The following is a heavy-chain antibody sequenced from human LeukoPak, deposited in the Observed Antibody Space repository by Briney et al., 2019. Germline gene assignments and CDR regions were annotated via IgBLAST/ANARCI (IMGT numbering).Heavy chain of an antibody. J-gene: IGHJ4*02. D-gene: IGHD2-15*01. Sequence: GGSLRLSCAASGFTFDDYTMHWVRQAPGKGLEWVSLISWDGGSTYYADSVKGRFTISRDNSKNSLYLQMNSLRTEDTALYYCASPFCISDSCYSVDYWGQGTLVTVSS. CDR3: ASPFCISDSCYSVDY. CDR2: ISWDGGST. V-gene: IGHV3-43*01. CDR1: GFTFDDYT.